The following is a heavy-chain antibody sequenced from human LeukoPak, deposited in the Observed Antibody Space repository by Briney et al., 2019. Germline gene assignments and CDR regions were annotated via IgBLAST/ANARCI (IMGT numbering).Heavy chain of an antibody. CDR3: ARGKPAFDP. Sequence: GGSLRLSCAASGFTFSSYSMNWVRQAPGKGLEWVSYISSSSSTRYYADSVKGRFTISRDNAKNSLYLQMNSLRAEDTAVYYCARGKPAFDPWGQGTLVTVSS. V-gene: IGHV3-48*01. CDR1: GFTFSSYS. J-gene: IGHJ5*02. CDR2: ISSSSSTR.